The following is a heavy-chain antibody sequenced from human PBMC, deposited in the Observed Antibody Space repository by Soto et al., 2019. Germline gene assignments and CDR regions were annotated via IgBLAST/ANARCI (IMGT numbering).Heavy chain of an antibody. V-gene: IGHV3-73*02. CDR1: GFTFSGSA. Sequence: VQLVESGGGLVQPGGSLKLSCAASGFTFSGSAMHWVRQASGKGLEWVGRIRNKANSHATAYAASVKGRFTISRDDSKNTAYLQMNSLKTEDTAVYYCATRLTPPYGMDVWGQGTTVTVSS. D-gene: IGHD3-16*01. CDR2: IRNKANSHAT. CDR3: ATRLTPPYGMDV. J-gene: IGHJ6*02.